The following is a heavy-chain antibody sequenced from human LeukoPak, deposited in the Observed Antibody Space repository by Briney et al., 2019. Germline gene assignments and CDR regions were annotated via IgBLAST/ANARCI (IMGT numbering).Heavy chain of an antibody. CDR3: VRTQGYCNSISCYPVNSDY. J-gene: IGHJ4*02. D-gene: IGHD2-2*01. CDR2: ISTSSNAI. Sequence: GGSLRLSCAASGFTFSSYSMSWVRQAPGKGLEWLSYISTSSNAIYYADSVKGRFTISRDNAKNSLYLQMNSLRAEDTAVYYCVRTQGYCNSISCYPVNSDYWGQGTLVTVSS. V-gene: IGHV3-48*01. CDR1: GFTFSSYS.